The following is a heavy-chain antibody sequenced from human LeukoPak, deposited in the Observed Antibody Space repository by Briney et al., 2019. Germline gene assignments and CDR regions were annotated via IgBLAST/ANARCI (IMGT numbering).Heavy chain of an antibody. Sequence: GGSLRLSCAASGFTFSSYSMNWVRQAPGKGLEWVAFIRYDGSNKYYADSVKGRFTISRDSAKNSLYLQMNSLRAEDTAVYYCARGTSGDYYISNWFDPWGQGTLVTVSS. J-gene: IGHJ5*02. CDR1: GFTFSSYS. D-gene: IGHD3-22*01. V-gene: IGHV3-30*02. CDR3: ARGTSGDYYISNWFDP. CDR2: IRYDGSNK.